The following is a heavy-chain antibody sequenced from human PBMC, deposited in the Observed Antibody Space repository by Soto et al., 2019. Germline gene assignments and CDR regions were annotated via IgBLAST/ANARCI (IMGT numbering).Heavy chain of an antibody. V-gene: IGHV4-4*02. D-gene: IGHD3-16*01. J-gene: IGHJ6*02. Sequence: PSETLSLTCAVSCGSISSSNWWSWVRQPPGKGLEWIGEIYHSGSTNYNPSLKSRVTISVDKSKNQFSLKLSSVTAADTAVYYCASRRSDLGIGDYYYGMDVWGQGTTVTVSS. CDR3: ASRRSDLGIGDYYYGMDV. CDR2: IYHSGST. CDR1: CGSISSSNW.